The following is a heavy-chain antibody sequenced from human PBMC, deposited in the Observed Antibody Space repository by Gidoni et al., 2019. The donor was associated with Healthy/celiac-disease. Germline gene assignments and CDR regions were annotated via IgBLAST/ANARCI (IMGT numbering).Heavy chain of an antibody. CDR1: GFTFSSYW. V-gene: IGHV3-7*03. Sequence: EVQLVESGGGLVQPGGSLRLSCAASGFTFSSYWMSWVRQAPGKGLEWVANIKQDGSEKYYVDSVKGRFTISRDNAKNSLYLQMNSLRAEDTAVYYCARTLSYGYTSYYFDYWGQGTLVTVSS. D-gene: IGHD5-18*01. J-gene: IGHJ4*02. CDR3: ARTLSYGYTSYYFDY. CDR2: IKQDGSEK.